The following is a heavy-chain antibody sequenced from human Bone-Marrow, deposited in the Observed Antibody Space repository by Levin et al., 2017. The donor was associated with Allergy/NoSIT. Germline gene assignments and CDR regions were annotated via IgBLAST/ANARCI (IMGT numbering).Heavy chain of an antibody. V-gene: IGHV4-34*01. CDR3: ARGHSVLDTKYYYYYSHMDV. CDR2: INHYGTA. CDR1: GESFSGYY. D-gene: IGHD5/OR15-5a*01. Sequence: TSSETLSLTCAVYGESFSGYYWTWIRQSPGKGLEWIGEINHYGTATYNPSLKSGVTISVDTSKNQFSLKLNSVTAADTAVYYCARGHSVLDTKYYYYYSHMDVWGRGTTVIVSS. J-gene: IGHJ6*03.